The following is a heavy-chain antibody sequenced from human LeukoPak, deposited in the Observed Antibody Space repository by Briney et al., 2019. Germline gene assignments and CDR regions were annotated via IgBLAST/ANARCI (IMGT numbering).Heavy chain of an antibody. J-gene: IGHJ4*02. CDR1: GFSFTNYW. Sequence: GGSLRLSCAASGFSFTNYWMHWVRHAPGKGLVWVSHINSDGSATRYADSVKGRFTISRDNAMNTLYLQMNSLRAEDTAVYYCARGYDFWSGYRYYFDYWGRGTLVTVSS. CDR2: INSDGSAT. CDR3: ARGYDFWSGYRYYFDY. D-gene: IGHD3-3*01. V-gene: IGHV3-74*01.